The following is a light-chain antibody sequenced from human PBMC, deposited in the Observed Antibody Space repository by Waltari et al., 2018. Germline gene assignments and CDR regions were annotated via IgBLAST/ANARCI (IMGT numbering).Light chain of an antibody. CDR3: SSYTSSGTVI. CDR2: DVS. Sequence: QSALTQPASVSGSPGQSITISCPGTGSDVGSYVYVSWYQQHPGKGPKRMIFDVSNRPSGVSNRFSGSKSGNTASLTISGLQAEDEADYYCSSYTSSGTVIFGGGTKLTVL. J-gene: IGLJ2*01. V-gene: IGLV2-14*03. CDR1: GSDVGSYVY.